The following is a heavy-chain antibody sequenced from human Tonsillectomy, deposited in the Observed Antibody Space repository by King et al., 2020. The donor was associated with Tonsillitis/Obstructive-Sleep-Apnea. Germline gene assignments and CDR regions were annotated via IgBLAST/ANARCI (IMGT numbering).Heavy chain of an antibody. V-gene: IGHV3-7*03. Sequence: QLVQSGGGLVQPGGSLRLSCAASGFTFSSYWMSWVRQALGKGLEWVANIKQDGSEKYYVDSVKGRFTISRDNAKNSLYLQMNSLRAEDTAVYYCARVFRLRFLEWLSLHYFDYWGQGTLVTVSS. J-gene: IGHJ4*02. CDR3: ARVFRLRFLEWLSLHYFDY. D-gene: IGHD3-3*01. CDR2: IKQDGSEK. CDR1: GFTFSSYW.